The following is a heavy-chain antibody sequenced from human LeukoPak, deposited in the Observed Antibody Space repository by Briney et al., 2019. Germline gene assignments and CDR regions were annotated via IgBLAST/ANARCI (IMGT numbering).Heavy chain of an antibody. CDR3: AREYIMITFGGVIVKGLLDI. CDR2: ISSSSSYI. Sequence: HPGGSLRLSCAASGFIFSSHGMNWVRQAPGKGLEWVSSISSSSSYIYYADSVKGRFTISRDNAKNSLYLQMNSLRAEDTAVYYCAREYIMITFGGVIVKGLLDIWGQGTMVTVSS. J-gene: IGHJ3*02. D-gene: IGHD3-16*02. V-gene: IGHV3-21*01. CDR1: GFIFSSHG.